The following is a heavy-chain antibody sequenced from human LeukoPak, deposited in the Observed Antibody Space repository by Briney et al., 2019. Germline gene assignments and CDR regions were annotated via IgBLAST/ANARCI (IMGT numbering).Heavy chain of an antibody. CDR1: GFTFSSYS. D-gene: IGHD3-16*02. Sequence: GGSLRLSCAASGFTFSSYSMNWVRQAPGKGLEWVSYISSSSSTIYYADSVKGRFTISRDNAKNSLYLQMNSLRDEDTAVYHCARDLSYYDYVWGSYRYFPDYWGQGTLVTVSS. J-gene: IGHJ4*02. CDR3: ARDLSYYDYVWGSYRYFPDY. V-gene: IGHV3-48*02. CDR2: ISSSSSTI.